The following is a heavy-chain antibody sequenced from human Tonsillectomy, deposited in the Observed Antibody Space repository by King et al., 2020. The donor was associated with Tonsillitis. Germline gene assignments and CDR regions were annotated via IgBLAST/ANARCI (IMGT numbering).Heavy chain of an antibody. Sequence: VQLVESGGGLVKPGGALRLSCAASGFTLSDHYISWIRQAPGKGLDLGSYISRSGSTTYYADSVRGRFTISRDNAKNSVDLQMNSLGAEDTAVYYCARRGHYGGYDVFDLWGQGTLVTVSS. D-gene: IGHD5-12*01. CDR2: ISRSGSTT. CDR1: GFTLSDHY. CDR3: ARRGHYGGYDVFDL. V-gene: IGHV3-11*01. J-gene: IGHJ5*02.